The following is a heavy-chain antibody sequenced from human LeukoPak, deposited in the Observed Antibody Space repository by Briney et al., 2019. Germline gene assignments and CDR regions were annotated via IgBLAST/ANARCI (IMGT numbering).Heavy chain of an antibody. V-gene: IGHV1-18*01. CDR1: GYTFTSYG. J-gene: IGHJ4*02. CDR2: ISTYNGNT. D-gene: IGHD6-19*01. CDR3: ARDSSGWYYLDY. Sequence: ASVKVSCKASGYTFTSYGISWVRQAPGQGLEWMGWISTYNGNTNYAQKLQGRVTMTTDTSTSTAYMELRSLRSDDTAVYYCARDSSGWYYLDYWGQGTLVTVSS.